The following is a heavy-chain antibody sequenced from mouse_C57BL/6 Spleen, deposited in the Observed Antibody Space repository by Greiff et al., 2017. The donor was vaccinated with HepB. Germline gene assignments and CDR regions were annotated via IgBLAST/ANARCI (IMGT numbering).Heavy chain of an antibody. Sequence: VKLMESGAELVRPGASVTLSCKASGYTFTDYEMHWVKQTPVHGLEWIGAIDPETGGTAYNQKFKGKAILTADKSSSTAYMELRSLTSEDSAVYYCTRNYGPYWGQGTLVTVSA. CDR2: IDPETGGT. D-gene: IGHD1-1*02. V-gene: IGHV1-15*01. CDR3: TRNYGPY. J-gene: IGHJ3*01. CDR1: GYTFTDYE.